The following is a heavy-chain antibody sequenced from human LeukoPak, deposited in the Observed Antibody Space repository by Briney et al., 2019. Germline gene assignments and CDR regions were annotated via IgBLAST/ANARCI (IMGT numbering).Heavy chain of an antibody. CDR1: GFTFGDYA. J-gene: IGHJ4*02. CDR2: ISGSGGNT. Sequence: GGSLRLSCTASGFTFGDYAMSWFRQAPGKGLEWVSTISGSGGNTYYADSVKGRFTISRDTSKNTLYLQMNSPRAEDTAVYYCAKDMYYDSSGPVFDYWGQGTLVTVSS. D-gene: IGHD3-22*01. V-gene: IGHV3-23*01. CDR3: AKDMYYDSSGPVFDY.